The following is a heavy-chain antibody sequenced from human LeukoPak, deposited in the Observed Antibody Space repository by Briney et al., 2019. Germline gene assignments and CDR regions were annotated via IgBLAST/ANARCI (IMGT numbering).Heavy chain of an antibody. CDR2: VYYSGST. V-gene: IGHV4-59*01. J-gene: IGHJ3*02. CDR3: ARSRGYSGYAYDAFDI. CDR1: GVSINNYY. Sequence: SETLSLTCSVSGVSINNYYWSWVREPPGRGLEWIGYVYYSGSTNYNPSLKSRVTISVDTSKNQFSLKLSSVTAADTAVYYCARSRGYSGYAYDAFDIWGQGTMVTVSS. D-gene: IGHD5-12*01.